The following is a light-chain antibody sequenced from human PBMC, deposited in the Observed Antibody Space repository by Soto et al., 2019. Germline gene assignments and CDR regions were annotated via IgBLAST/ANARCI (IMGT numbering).Light chain of an antibody. Sequence: EIVLTQSPATLSLSPWERATLSCMASQSVSSYLAWYQQKPGQAPRLLIYGASIRATGIPDRFSGSGSGTDFTLTISRLEPADFAVYYCQQYGTSPITFGQGTRLEIK. J-gene: IGKJ5*01. CDR1: QSVSSY. V-gene: IGKV3-20*01. CDR3: QQYGTSPIT. CDR2: GAS.